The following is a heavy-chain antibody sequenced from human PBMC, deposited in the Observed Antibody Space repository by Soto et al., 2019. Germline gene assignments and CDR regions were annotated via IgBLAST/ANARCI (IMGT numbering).Heavy chain of an antibody. CDR3: ASSSGGDTAMFSPPYYYYYGMDV. V-gene: IGHV4-59*01. CDR1: GGSISSYY. D-gene: IGHD5-18*01. J-gene: IGHJ6*02. CDR2: IYYSGST. Sequence: RSLTCTVSGGSISSYYWSWIRQPPGKGLEWIGYIYYSGSTNYNPSLKSRVTISVDTSKNQFSPKLSSVTAADTAVYYCASSSGGDTAMFSPPYYYYYGMDVWGQGTTVTVSS.